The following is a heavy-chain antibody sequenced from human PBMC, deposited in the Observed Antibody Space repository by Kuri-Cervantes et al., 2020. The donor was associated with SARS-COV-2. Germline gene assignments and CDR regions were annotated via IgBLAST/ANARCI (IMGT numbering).Heavy chain of an antibody. J-gene: IGHJ4*02. V-gene: IGHV1-69*13. CDR3: AGQLGALFDY. D-gene: IGHD6-6*01. Sequence: SVKVSCKASGYTFTSYGISWVRQAPGQGLEWMGRIIPTFDTTTYAQKFQGRVIFTADESSSTAYMELSSLRSEDTAVYYCAGQLGALFDYWGQGTLVTVSS. CDR2: IIPTFDTT. CDR1: GYTFTSYG.